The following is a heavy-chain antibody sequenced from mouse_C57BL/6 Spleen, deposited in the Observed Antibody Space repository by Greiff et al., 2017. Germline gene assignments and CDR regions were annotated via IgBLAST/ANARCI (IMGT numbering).Heavy chain of an antibody. D-gene: IGHD1-1*01. CDR3: ARSGLFITTVVATNFDY. CDR2: IYPGDGDT. CDR1: GYAFSSYW. V-gene: IGHV1-80*01. Sequence: QVQLQQSGAELVKPGASVKISCKASGYAFSSYWMNWVKQRPGKGLEWIGQIYPGDGDTNYNGKFKGKATLTADKSSSTAYMQLSSLTSEDSAVYFGARSGLFITTVVATNFDYWGQGTTLTVSS. J-gene: IGHJ2*01.